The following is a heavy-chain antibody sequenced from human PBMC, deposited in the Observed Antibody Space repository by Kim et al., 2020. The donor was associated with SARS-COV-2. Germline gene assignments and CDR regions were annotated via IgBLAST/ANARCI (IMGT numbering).Heavy chain of an antibody. CDR1: GFTFSSYA. Sequence: GGSLRLSCAASGFTFSSYAMSWVRQAPGKGLEWVSAISGSGGSTYYADSVKGRFTISRDNSKNTLYLQMNSLRAEDTAVYYCANSPLTIFGAWGAFDIWGQGTMVTVSS. D-gene: IGHD3-3*01. J-gene: IGHJ3*02. V-gene: IGHV3-23*01. CDR3: ANSPLTIFGAWGAFDI. CDR2: ISGSGGST.